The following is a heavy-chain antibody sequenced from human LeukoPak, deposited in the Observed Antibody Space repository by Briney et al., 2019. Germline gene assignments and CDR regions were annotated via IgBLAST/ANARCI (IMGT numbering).Heavy chain of an antibody. Sequence: GGTLRLSCAASGFTFSSYGMSWVRQAPGKGLEWVSAISGSGGSTYYADSVKGRFTISRDNFKSTPYLQMNSLRAEDTAVYYCAKDLPPGSGYPRLVDYWGQGTLVTVSS. D-gene: IGHD3-22*01. CDR2: ISGSGGST. J-gene: IGHJ4*02. CDR3: AKDLPPGSGYPRLVDY. CDR1: GFTFSSYG. V-gene: IGHV3-23*01.